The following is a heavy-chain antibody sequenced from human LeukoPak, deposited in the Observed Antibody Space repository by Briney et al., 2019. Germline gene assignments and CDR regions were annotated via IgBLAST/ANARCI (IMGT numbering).Heavy chain of an antibody. J-gene: IGHJ4*02. CDR1: GFTFSSYA. D-gene: IGHD3-22*01. V-gene: IGHV3-23*01. CDR3: AKAHYYDSSGPFDY. CDR2: ISGSGGST. Sequence: GGSLRLSCAASGFTFSSYAMSWVRQAPGKGLEWVSAISGSGGSTYYADSVKGRFTISRDNSNNTLYLQMNSLRAEDTAVYYCAKAHYYDSSGPFDYWGQGTLVTVSS.